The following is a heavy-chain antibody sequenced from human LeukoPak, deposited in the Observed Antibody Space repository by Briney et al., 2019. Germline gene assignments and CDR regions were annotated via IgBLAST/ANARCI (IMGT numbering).Heavy chain of an antibody. V-gene: IGHV4-38-2*02. D-gene: IGHD5-18*01. CDR2: ISHSGST. CDR1: GYSISSGYY. J-gene: IGHJ4*02. CDR3: ARGPYRGYSYGYILDY. Sequence: SETLSLTCTVSGYSISSGYYWGWIRQPPGKGLKWIGSISHSGSTYYNPSLKSRVTISVDTSKNQFSLKLSSVSAADTAVYYCARGPYRGYSYGYILDYWDQGTLVTVSS.